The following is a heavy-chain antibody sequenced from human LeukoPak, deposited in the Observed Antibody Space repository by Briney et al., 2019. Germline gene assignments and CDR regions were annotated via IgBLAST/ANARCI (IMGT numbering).Heavy chain of an antibody. D-gene: IGHD1-26*01. J-gene: IGHJ4*02. V-gene: IGHV3-30-3*01. CDR1: GFTFGIYA. Sequence: GGSLRLSCAASGFTFGIYAMNCVRQAPGKGLEWLAVISYDGGTTYYADSVKGRFTISRDNSKNTLYLQMNSLRAEDTAVYYCAREGVGATTPVLYYFDYWGQGTLVTVSS. CDR3: AREGVGATTPVLYYFDY. CDR2: ISYDGGTT.